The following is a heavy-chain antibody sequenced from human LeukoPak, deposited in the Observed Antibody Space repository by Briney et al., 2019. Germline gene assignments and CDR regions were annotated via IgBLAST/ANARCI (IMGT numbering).Heavy chain of an antibody. J-gene: IGHJ4*02. CDR2: ISGSGGST. V-gene: IGHV3-23*01. CDR1: GFTFSSYA. Sequence: GGSLRLSCAASGFTFSSYAMSWVRQAPGKGLEWVSAISGSGGSTYCADSVKGRFTISRDNAKNSLYLQMNSLRAEDTAVYYCARDIGRNYYGSGSYYNYGYWGQGTLVTVSS. CDR3: ARDIGRNYYGSGSYYNYGY. D-gene: IGHD3-10*01.